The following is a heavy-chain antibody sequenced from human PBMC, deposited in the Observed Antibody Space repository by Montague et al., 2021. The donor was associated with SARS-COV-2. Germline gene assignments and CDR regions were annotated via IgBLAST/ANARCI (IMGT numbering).Heavy chain of an antibody. CDR1: GGSFSNYY. CDR2: VNQSGTT. D-gene: IGHD2-15*01. Sequence: SETLSLTCAISGGSFSNYYWRWIRQHPGKGREWIGEVNQSGTTIYNPSVKSGVTISEDTSKNQFYLRLNSVTAADTAVYYCARGRRRVVVPGAGPAGRAFDIWGQGTMVTVSS. J-gene: IGHJ3*02. V-gene: IGHV4-34*01. CDR3: ARGRRRVVVPGAGPAGRAFDI.